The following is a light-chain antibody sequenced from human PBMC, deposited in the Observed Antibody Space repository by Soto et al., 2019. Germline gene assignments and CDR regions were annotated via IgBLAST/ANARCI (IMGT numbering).Light chain of an antibody. V-gene: IGKV3-20*01. CDR1: QSVTSNY. CDR2: GVS. CDR3: LQYGDSPLT. J-gene: IGKJ1*01. Sequence: EIVLTQSPGTLSLSPGERATLSCRASQSVTSNYFAWFQQKPGQAPRLLIFGVSDRAPGIPDRFSASGSGTDFTLTISRLEPEDFAVYYCLQYGDSPLTFGQGTKVEIK.